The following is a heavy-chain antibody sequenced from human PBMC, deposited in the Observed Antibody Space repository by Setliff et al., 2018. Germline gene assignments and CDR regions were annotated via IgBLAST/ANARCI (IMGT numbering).Heavy chain of an antibody. D-gene: IGHD3-16*02. Sequence: SLRLSCVASGYTFSSYAIHWVRQAPGKGLEWVALISWDGTKTSYADSVRGRFTISRDGSKSTLYLDMSSLRSEDTAVYYCARFRFGPLYDYVWGSYRYNNNFDYWGQGTLVTVSS. CDR2: ISWDGTKT. CDR3: ARFRFGPLYDYVWGSYRYNNNFDY. V-gene: IGHV3-30*03. J-gene: IGHJ4*02. CDR1: GYTFSSYA.